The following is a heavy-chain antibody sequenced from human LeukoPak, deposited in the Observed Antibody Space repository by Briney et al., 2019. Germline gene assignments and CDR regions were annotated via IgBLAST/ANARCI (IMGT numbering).Heavy chain of an antibody. CDR2: ISGSGGST. Sequence: GGSLRLSCAASGFTFSSYAMSWVRQAPGKGREWVSAISGSGGSTYYADSLKGRFTISSDNSKNTLYLQMNSLRAEDTAVYYCAKDPIAAAALYYYYYMDVWGKGTTVTVSS. D-gene: IGHD6-13*01. CDR1: GFTFSSYA. V-gene: IGHV3-23*01. J-gene: IGHJ6*03. CDR3: AKDPIAAAALYYYYYMDV.